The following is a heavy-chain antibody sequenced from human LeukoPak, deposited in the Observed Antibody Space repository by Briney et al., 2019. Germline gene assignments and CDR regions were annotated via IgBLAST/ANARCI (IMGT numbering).Heavy chain of an antibody. CDR1: GYSFTSYW. Sequence: GESLKISCKGSGYSFTSYWIGWVRQMPGKGLEWMGTIYPGDSDTRYSPSFQGQVTISADKSINTAYLQWSSLKTSDTGMYYCARGASNSARDYWGQGTLVTVSS. CDR3: ARGASNSARDY. V-gene: IGHV5-51*01. CDR2: IYPGDSDT. J-gene: IGHJ4*02. D-gene: IGHD2/OR15-2a*01.